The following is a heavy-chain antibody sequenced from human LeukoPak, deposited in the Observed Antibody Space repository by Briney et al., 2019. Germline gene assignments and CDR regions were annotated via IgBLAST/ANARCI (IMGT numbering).Heavy chain of an antibody. V-gene: IGHV4-39*01. D-gene: IGHD3-10*01. Sequence: SETLSLTCTVSGGSISSSSYYWGWIRQPPGKGLEWIGSIYYSGSTYYNPSLKSRVTISVDTSKNQFSLKLSSVTAADTAVYYCARHAAGGVWFGELYYLDFWGQGTLVTVSS. J-gene: IGHJ4*02. CDR2: IYYSGST. CDR1: GGSISSSSYY. CDR3: ARHAAGGVWFGELYYLDF.